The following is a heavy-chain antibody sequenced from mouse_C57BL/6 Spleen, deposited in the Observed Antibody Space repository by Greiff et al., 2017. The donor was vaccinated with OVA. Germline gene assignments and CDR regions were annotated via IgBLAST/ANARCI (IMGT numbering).Heavy chain of an antibody. J-gene: IGHJ3*01. V-gene: IGHV3-1*01. CDR3: ARGLTSWPFAY. CDR1: GYSITSGYD. CDR2: ISYSGST. Sequence: EVQGVESGPGMVKPSQSLSLTCTVTGYSITSGYDWHWIRHLPGNKLEWMGYISYSGSTNYNPSLKSRISITHDTSKNQFFLKLNAVTTEDTATYCCARGLTSWPFAYWGQGTLVTVSA. D-gene: IGHD1-1*01.